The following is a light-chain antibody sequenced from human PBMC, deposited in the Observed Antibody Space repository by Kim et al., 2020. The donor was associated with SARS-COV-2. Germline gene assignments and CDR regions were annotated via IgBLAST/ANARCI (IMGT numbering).Light chain of an antibody. Sequence: QSALTQPPSASGSPGQSVTISCTGTSSDVGGYNYVSWYQQHPGKAPKLMIYEVSKRPSGVPDRFSGSKSGNTASLTVSGLQAEDEADYYCSSYAGSGWGWVFGGGTKLTVL. V-gene: IGLV2-8*01. CDR3: SSYAGSGWGWV. J-gene: IGLJ3*02. CDR2: EVS. CDR1: SSDVGGYNY.